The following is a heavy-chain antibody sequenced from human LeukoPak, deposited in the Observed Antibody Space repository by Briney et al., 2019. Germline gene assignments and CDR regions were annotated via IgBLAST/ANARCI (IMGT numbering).Heavy chain of an antibody. CDR3: VRLFVQEPSGWFDP. Sequence: ASVKVSCKTSGYTFSSYEINWVRQPPGQGLEWMGWMNPNSGNTAYAQKFQGRVTMTRDVSIRTAYMELGSLRSEDTAVYYCVRLFVQEPSGWFDPWGQGTLVTVS. V-gene: IGHV1-8*01. J-gene: IGHJ5*02. D-gene: IGHD3-10*01. CDR1: GYTFSSYE. CDR2: MNPNSGNT.